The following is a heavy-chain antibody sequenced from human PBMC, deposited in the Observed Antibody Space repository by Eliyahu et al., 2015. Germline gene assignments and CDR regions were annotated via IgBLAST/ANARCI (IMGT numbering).Heavy chain of an antibody. CDR3: AREGGDYCSGGGCFLLY. D-gene: IGHD2-15*01. V-gene: IGHV1-69*01. CDR2: TIPIFGRG. Sequence: QVQLVQSGAEVKKPGSSVKVSCKASGDTXXRXAISWVRQAPGQGLEWMGGTIPIFGRGNYAQKFQGRVTITADESTTTAYMEVSSLRSEDTAVYYCAREGGDYCSGGGCFLLYWGQGTLVTVSS. CDR1: GDTXXRXA. J-gene: IGHJ4*02.